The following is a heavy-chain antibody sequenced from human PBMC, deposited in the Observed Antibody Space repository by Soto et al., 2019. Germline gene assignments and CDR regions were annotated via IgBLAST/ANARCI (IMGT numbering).Heavy chain of an antibody. Sequence: QITLKESGPTLVKPTQTLTLTCTFSGFSLSANGVGVGWIRQPPGKALEWLALIYWDDSKEYSPSLKSRLTITKDTSRNEVVLTMTNMDPVGTATYYCAKKGGGDYVLGYWGQGTLVTVSS. CDR1: GFSLSANGVG. CDR3: AKKGGGDYVLGY. J-gene: IGHJ4*02. V-gene: IGHV2-5*02. D-gene: IGHD4-17*01. CDR2: IYWDDSK.